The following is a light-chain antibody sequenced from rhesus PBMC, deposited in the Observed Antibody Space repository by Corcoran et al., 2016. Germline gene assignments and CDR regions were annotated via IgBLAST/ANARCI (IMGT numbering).Light chain of an antibody. Sequence: QAAPTQSPSVSGSPGQSVTISCTGTSSDIGANNRVSWYQQSPGKAPKLRIYDVNKRPSGVSDRFSGSKSGSTASLTISGLQAEDGAYYSCSAYGSGSTYIFGDGTRLTVL. CDR1: SSDIGANNR. CDR2: DVN. V-gene: IGLV2-13*03. J-gene: IGLJ1*01. CDR3: SAYGSGSTYI.